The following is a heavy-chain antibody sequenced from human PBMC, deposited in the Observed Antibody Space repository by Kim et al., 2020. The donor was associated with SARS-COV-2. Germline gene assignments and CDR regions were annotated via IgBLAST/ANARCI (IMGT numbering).Heavy chain of an antibody. CDR2: ITSKAEGATT. Sequence: GGSLRLSCEASGITFNNAWMTCVRQAPGKGLEWVGHITSKAEGATTDYAAPVKGRFSISRDDSKKTVYLEMNSLKMEDTAIYYCTTHPGFYDRAPFDFWGQGTLVAVSS. J-gene: IGHJ4*02. CDR3: TTHPGFYDRAPFDF. V-gene: IGHV3-15*01. CDR1: GITFNNAW. D-gene: IGHD3-16*01.